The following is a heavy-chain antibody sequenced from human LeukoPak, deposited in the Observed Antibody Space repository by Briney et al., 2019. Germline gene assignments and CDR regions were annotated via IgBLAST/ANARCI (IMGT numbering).Heavy chain of an antibody. J-gene: IGHJ4*02. D-gene: IGHD7-27*01. V-gene: IGHV3-23*01. Sequence: GGSLRLSCAASRFTFNSYAMSWVRQAPGKGLEWVSTITTSDGNTYYADSVKGRFTVSRDNSKNTLFLQMNSLRAEDTAVYYCAKDGGLWVSAHWGDSWGRGTLVTVSS. CDR1: RFTFNSYA. CDR2: ITTSDGNT. CDR3: AKDGGLWVSAHWGDS.